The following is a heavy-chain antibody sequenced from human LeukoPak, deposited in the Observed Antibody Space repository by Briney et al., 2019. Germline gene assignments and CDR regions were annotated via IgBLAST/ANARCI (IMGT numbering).Heavy chain of an antibody. CDR3: TREGGIQLWPRGPEFDY. D-gene: IGHD5-18*01. CDR1: GFTFGDYA. J-gene: IGHJ4*02. CDR2: IRSKAYGGTT. V-gene: IGHV3-49*04. Sequence: TGGSLRLSCTASGFTFGDYAMSWVRQAPGKGLEWVGFIRSKAYGGTTEYAASVKGRFTISRDDSKSIAYLQMNSLKTEDTAVYYCTREGGIQLWPRGPEFDYWGQGTLVTVSS.